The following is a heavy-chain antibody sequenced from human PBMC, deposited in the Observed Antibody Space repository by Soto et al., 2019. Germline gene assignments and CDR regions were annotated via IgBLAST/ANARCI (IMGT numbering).Heavy chain of an antibody. CDR1: GDSVSSGSYY. Sequence: SETLSLTCSVSGDSVSSGSYYCSWVRQPPGKGLEWIGYIYASGSTNYNPSLKSRVTMSVDTSKNQFSLKLSSVTAADTAVYYCARCPSGYSSSWYYFDYWGQGALVTVSS. CDR2: IYASGST. V-gene: IGHV4-61*01. J-gene: IGHJ4*02. D-gene: IGHD6-13*01. CDR3: ARCPSGYSSSWYYFDY.